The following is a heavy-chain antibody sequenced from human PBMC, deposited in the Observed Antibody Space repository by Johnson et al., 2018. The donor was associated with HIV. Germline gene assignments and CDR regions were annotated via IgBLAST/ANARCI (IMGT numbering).Heavy chain of an antibody. D-gene: IGHD3-22*01. J-gene: IGHJ3*02. V-gene: IGHV3-20*04. CDR2: INWNGGST. CDR3: ARVVQDYDSSGYSTRGGDGLDI. CDR1: GFTFDDYG. Sequence: VQLVESGGAVVRPGGSLRLSCTASGFTFDDYGMNWVRQVPGQGLEWVSGINWNGGSTSYADSVKGRFPISRDNAKNSLYREMNSLRAEETALDYCARVVQDYDSSGYSTRGGDGLDIWGQGTVVTVSS.